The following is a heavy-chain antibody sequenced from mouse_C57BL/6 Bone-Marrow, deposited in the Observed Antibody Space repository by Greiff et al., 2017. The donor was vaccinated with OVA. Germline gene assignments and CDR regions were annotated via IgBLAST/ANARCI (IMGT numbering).Heavy chain of an antibody. J-gene: IGHJ1*03. CDR3: AREGTTDWYFDV. CDR2: ISSSGST. V-gene: IGHV3-4*01. CDR1: GYSITNGNHW. Sequence: EVQLVESGPALVKPSQTVSLTCTVTGYSITNGNHWWNWIRQVSGSKLEWIGYISSSGSTDSNPSLKSRISIPRATSRNQLFLLLNSVTTEDIATYYGAREGTTDWYFDVWGTGTTVTVSS. D-gene: IGHD1-1*01.